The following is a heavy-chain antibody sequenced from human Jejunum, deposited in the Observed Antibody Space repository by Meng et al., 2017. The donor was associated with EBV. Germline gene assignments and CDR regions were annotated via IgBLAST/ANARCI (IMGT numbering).Heavy chain of an antibody. CDR1: GFSPSANGVG. CDR3: AHKGSGSYPLDY. CDR2: IYWDDSR. D-gene: IGHD1-26*01. J-gene: IGHJ4*02. V-gene: IGHV2-5*02. Sequence: QITLTESGPTLVKPTQTLTLACPFSGFSPSANGVGVAWIRQPPGKALEWLAVIYWDDSRLYSPSLRSRLNITKDTSKNQVVLIMTNMDPVDTATYYCAHKGSGSYPLDYWGQGTLVTVSS.